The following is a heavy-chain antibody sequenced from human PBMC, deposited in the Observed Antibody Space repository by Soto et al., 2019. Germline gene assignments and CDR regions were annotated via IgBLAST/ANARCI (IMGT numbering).Heavy chain of an antibody. J-gene: IGHJ4*02. Sequence: PGGSLRLSCAASGFTFSDHYMDWVRQAPGKGLEWVGRTRAKTNSYTTEYAASVKGRFTISRDDSQSSLYLQMNSLKTEDTAVYYCTRATVGTYYFDYWGQGTLVPVFS. CDR1: GFTFSDHY. V-gene: IGHV3-72*01. CDR2: TRAKTNSYTT. CDR3: TRATVGTYYFDY. D-gene: IGHD3-16*01.